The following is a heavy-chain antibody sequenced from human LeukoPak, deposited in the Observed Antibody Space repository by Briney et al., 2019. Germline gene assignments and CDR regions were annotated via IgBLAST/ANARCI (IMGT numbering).Heavy chain of an antibody. J-gene: IGHJ6*03. D-gene: IGHD1-26*01. Sequence: ASVKVSCKASGYTFTDYYIHWVRQAPGQGFEWMGWINPNSGGTNYAQKFQGRVTMTRDTSISTIYMEVSRLRSDDTAIYHCARSRFEWGMDNYYYYMDVWGKGTTVTVSS. CDR2: INPNSGGT. CDR1: GYTFTDYY. V-gene: IGHV1-2*02. CDR3: ARSRFEWGMDNYYYYMDV.